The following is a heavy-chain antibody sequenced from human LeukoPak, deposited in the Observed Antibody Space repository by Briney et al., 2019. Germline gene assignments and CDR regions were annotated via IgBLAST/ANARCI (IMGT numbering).Heavy chain of an antibody. J-gene: IGHJ4*02. CDR2: INPNSGCT. Sequence: ASVKVSCKASGYTFTGYYMHWVRQAPGQGLEWMGLINPNSGCTNYAQKFQGRVTMTRDTSISTAYMELSRLRSDDTAVYYCASSQRWLQGNFDYWGQGTLVTVSS. D-gene: IGHD5-24*01. CDR1: GYTFTGYY. CDR3: ASSQRWLQGNFDY. V-gene: IGHV1-2*02.